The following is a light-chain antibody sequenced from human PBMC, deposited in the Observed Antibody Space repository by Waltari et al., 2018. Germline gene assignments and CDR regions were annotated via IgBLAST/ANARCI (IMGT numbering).Light chain of an antibody. V-gene: IGKV1-39*01. J-gene: IGKJ5*01. CDR3: QQSYSIPGA. CDR2: AAS. CDR1: QSISSY. Sequence: DIQMTQSPSSLSAFVGDRVTITCRASQSISSYLNWYQQKPGRAPKLLISAASTLQSGVPSRFSGSGSGTYFILTISSLQPEDFATYYCQQSYSIPGAFGQGTRLETK.